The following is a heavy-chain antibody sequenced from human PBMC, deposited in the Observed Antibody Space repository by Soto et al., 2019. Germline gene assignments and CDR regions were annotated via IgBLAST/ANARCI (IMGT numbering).Heavy chain of an antibody. J-gene: IGHJ4*02. V-gene: IGHV1-69*13. D-gene: IGHD6-13*01. CDR2: IVPIYRTA. Sequence: EASVKVSCKASGGTFSSYRINWVRQAPGQGLEWVGGIVPIYRTADYAQKFQGRVTITADESARTSYMELRSQKSQDTAVYYCVRDSGAKLSSSWGQGTLVTVSS. CDR3: VRDSGAKLSSS. CDR1: GGTFSSYR.